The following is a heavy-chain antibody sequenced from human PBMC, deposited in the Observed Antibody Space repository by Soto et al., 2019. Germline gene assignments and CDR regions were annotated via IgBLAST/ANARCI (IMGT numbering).Heavy chain of an antibody. CDR3: ARETPRATNTFDY. J-gene: IGHJ4*02. Sequence: QVQLVESGGGVVQPGRSLRLSCAASGFRFSSFGIHWVRQAPGKGLEWVAVISYDGSKKYYADSMKGRCTISRDNSKNTLYRQLNSLREEDTAGYYCARETPRATNTFDYWGRGTLVTVSS. CDR1: GFRFSSFG. CDR2: ISYDGSKK. V-gene: IGHV3-30-3*01.